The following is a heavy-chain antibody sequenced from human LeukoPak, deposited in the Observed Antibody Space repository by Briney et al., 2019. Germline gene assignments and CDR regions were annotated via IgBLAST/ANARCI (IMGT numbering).Heavy chain of an antibody. D-gene: IGHD6-13*01. CDR1: GFTFSSYS. V-gene: IGHV3-21*01. J-gene: IGHJ4*02. Sequence: GGSLRLSCAASGFTFSSYSMNWVRQAPGKGLEWVSSISSSSTYIYYADSLKGRFTISRDNAKNSLYLQMNSLRAEDTAVYYCARDQSGSSNDYWGQGTLVTVPS. CDR3: ARDQSGSSNDY. CDR2: ISSSSTYI.